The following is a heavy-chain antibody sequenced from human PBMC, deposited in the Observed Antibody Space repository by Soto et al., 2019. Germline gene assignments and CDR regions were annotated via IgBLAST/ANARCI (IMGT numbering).Heavy chain of an antibody. CDR1: GFTVSSNY. CDR2: IYSGGST. Sequence: EVQLVESGGGLVQPGGSLRLSCAASGFTVSSNYMSWVRQAPGKGLERVSVIYSGGSTYYADSVKGRFTISRDNSKNTLYLQMNSLRAEDTAVYYCATTNRYCSSTSCYGNYFDYWGQGTLVTVSS. CDR3: ATTNRYCSSTSCYGNYFDY. D-gene: IGHD2-2*01. V-gene: IGHV3-66*01. J-gene: IGHJ4*02.